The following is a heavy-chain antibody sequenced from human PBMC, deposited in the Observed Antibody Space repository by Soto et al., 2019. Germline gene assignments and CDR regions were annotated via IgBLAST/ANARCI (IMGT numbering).Heavy chain of an antibody. V-gene: IGHV3-30*18. J-gene: IGHJ6*03. CDR1: GFTFDDYA. D-gene: IGHD2-2*01. Sequence: GGSLRLSCAASGFTFDDYAMHWVRQAPGKGLEWVAVISYDGSNKYYADSAKGRFTISRDNSENTLYLQMNSLRAEDTAVYYCAKGPHAICSSTSCHKKKANYYYMDVWGKGTTVTVSS. CDR2: ISYDGSNK. CDR3: AKGPHAICSSTSCHKKKANYYYMDV.